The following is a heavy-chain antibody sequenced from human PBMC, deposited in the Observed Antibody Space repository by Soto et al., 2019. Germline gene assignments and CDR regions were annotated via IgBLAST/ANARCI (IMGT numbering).Heavy chain of an antibody. Sequence: GGSLRLSCTTSGFRFGDYAMSWFRQAPGKGLEWVSFIRSKTYGGTTEYAASVKGRFTMSRDDSKGVAYLQMDSLKTEDTTIYYCSRVSNHFFSGSYYPDYWGQGTPVTVSS. CDR2: IRSKTYGGTT. CDR1: GFRFGDYA. CDR3: SRVSNHFFSGSYYPDY. D-gene: IGHD3-10*01. J-gene: IGHJ4*02. V-gene: IGHV3-49*03.